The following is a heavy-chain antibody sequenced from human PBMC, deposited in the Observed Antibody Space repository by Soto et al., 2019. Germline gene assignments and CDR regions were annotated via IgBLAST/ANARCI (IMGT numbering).Heavy chain of an antibody. CDR2: ISYDGSNK. CDR1: GFTFSSYA. Sequence: GGSLRLSCAASGFTFSSYAMHWVRQAPGKGLEWVAVISYDGSNKYYADSVKGRFTISRDNSKNTLYLQMNSLRAEDTAVYYCARDFEAAAEYYFDYWGQGTLVTVSS. D-gene: IGHD6-13*01. V-gene: IGHV3-30-3*01. CDR3: ARDFEAAAEYYFDY. J-gene: IGHJ4*02.